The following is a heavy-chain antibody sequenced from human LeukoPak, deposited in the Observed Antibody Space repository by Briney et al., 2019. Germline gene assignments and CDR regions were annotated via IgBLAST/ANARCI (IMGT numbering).Heavy chain of an antibody. V-gene: IGHV1-2*02. Sequence: GGSVKVSCKASGYTFTGYYMHWVRQAPGQGLEWMGWINPNSGGTNYAQKFQGRVTMTRDTSISTAYMELSRLRSDDTAVYYCASTMVRGVITHFDYWGQGTLVTVSS. CDR2: INPNSGGT. J-gene: IGHJ4*02. CDR3: ASTMVRGVITHFDY. CDR1: GYTFTGYY. D-gene: IGHD3-10*01.